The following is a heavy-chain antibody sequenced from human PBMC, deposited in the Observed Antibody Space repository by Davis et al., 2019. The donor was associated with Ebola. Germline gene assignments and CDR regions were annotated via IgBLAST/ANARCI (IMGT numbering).Heavy chain of an antibody. V-gene: IGHV3-7*03. CDR3: ATRTYGSGSYLYYYYYGMDV. CDR1: GFTFSSYW. CDR2: IKQDGSEK. J-gene: IGHJ6*04. D-gene: IGHD3-10*01. Sequence: GESLKISCAASGFTFSSYWMSWVRQAPGKGLEWVANIKQDGSEKYYVDSVKGRFTISRDNAKNSLYLQMNSLRAEDTAVYYCATRTYGSGSYLYYYYYGMDVWGKGTTVTVSS.